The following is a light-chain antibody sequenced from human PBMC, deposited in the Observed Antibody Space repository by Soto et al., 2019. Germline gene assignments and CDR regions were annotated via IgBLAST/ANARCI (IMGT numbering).Light chain of an antibody. Sequence: DIQMTQSPSSLYASVGDRVTITCRASQGIANYLAWHQKKTGKDPNILIYEVSTLHSGVPSRFSGSESGTEFHLTISRLRTDDFATYECQHYSGHRATLGHGTKVDI. J-gene: IGKJ1*01. CDR1: QGIANY. CDR2: EVS. V-gene: IGKV1-16*01. CDR3: QHYSGHRAT.